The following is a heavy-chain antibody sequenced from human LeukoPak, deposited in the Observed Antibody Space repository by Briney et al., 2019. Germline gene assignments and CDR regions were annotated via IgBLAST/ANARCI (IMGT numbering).Heavy chain of an antibody. J-gene: IGHJ4*02. CDR2: ISSDGSST. Sequence: PGGSLRLSCAASGFTFSSYWMHWVRQAPGKGLVWVSLISSDGSSTSYAASVKGRFTISRDNAKNTLYLQMNSLRAEDTAVYYCARGLATIPAGALGDWGQGTLVTVTS. V-gene: IGHV3-74*01. D-gene: IGHD5-12*01. CDR1: GFTFSSYW. CDR3: ARGLATIPAGALGD.